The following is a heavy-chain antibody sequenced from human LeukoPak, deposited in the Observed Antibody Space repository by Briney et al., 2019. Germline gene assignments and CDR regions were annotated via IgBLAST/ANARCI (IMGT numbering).Heavy chain of an antibody. Sequence: ASVKVSCKASGYTFTSYDINWVRQATGQGLEWMGWMNPNSGNTVYAQKFQGRVTITRNTSISTAYMELSSLRSEDTAAYYCARGHIQTDYDFWSGYYKSEDDAFDIWGQGTMVTVSS. J-gene: IGHJ3*02. D-gene: IGHD3-3*01. CDR1: GYTFTSYD. V-gene: IGHV1-8*03. CDR2: MNPNSGNT. CDR3: ARGHIQTDYDFWSGYYKSEDDAFDI.